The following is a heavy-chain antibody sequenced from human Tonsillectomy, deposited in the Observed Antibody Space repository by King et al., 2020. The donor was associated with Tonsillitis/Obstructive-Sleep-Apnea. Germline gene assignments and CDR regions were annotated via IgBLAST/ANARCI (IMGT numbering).Heavy chain of an antibody. Sequence: QLQESGPGLVKPSETLSLTCTVSGGSISSSSYYWGWIRQPPGKGLEGMGSIYYSGRTYYNPSLKSRVTISVDTSKNQFSLKLSAVTAADTAVYHCARSLSGSYHTPVSYWGQGTLVTVSS. CDR1: GGSISSSSYY. D-gene: IGHD1-26*01. CDR3: ARSLSGSYHTPVSY. J-gene: IGHJ4*02. CDR2: IYYSGRT. V-gene: IGHV4-39*01.